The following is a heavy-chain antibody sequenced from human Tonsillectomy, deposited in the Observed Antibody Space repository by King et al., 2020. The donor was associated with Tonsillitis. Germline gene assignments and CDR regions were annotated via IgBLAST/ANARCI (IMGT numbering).Heavy chain of an antibody. CDR3: AGHKGGLDYYDTCGYYYSPFDI. CDR1: GGSISSSRFY. D-gene: IGHD3-22*01. Sequence: LQLQESGPGLVKPSETLSLTCTASGGSISSSRFYWGWIRQPPGKGLEWIGTIYYSGSTYYNPSLRSRVTISVDTSKSQFSLKLSSVTAADAAVYYCAGHKGGLDYYDTCGYYYSPFDIWGQGTMVTVSS. J-gene: IGHJ3*02. V-gene: IGHV4-39*01. CDR2: IYYSGST.